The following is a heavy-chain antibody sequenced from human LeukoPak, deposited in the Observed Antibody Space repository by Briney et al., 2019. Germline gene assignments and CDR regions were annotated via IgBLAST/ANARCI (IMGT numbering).Heavy chain of an antibody. D-gene: IGHD2-2*01. V-gene: IGHV1-2*02. CDR1: GYTFTVTGYY. CDR2: MSPNSDAT. CDR3: ARLVQGAIGSPYYGMDV. Sequence: ASVKVSCKASGYTFTVTGYYIHWVRQAPGQGLEWMGWMSPNSDATNYAQKFQGRVTMTRDTSISTAYMDLSRLRSDDTAVYYCARLVQGAIGSPYYGMDVWGQGTTVTVSS. J-gene: IGHJ6*02.